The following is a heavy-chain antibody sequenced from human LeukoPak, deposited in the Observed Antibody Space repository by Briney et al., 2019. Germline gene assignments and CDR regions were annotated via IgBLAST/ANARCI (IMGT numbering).Heavy chain of an antibody. D-gene: IGHD3-22*01. Sequence: ASVKVSCKASGYTFTSYAMNWVRQAPGQGLEWMGWINTNTGNPTYAQGFTGRFVFSLDTSVSTAYLQISSLKAEDTAVYYCASRYTMTAPDDGMDVWGQGTTVTVSS. CDR2: INTNTGNP. CDR3: ASRYTMTAPDDGMDV. J-gene: IGHJ6*02. V-gene: IGHV7-4-1*02. CDR1: GYTFTSYA.